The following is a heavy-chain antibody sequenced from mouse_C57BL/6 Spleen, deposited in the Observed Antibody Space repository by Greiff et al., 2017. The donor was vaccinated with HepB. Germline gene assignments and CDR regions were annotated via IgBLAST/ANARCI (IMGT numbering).Heavy chain of an antibody. Sequence: EVQLQQSGPVLVKPGASVKMSCKASGYTFTDYYMNWVKQSHGKSLEWIGVINPYNGGTSYNQKFKGKATLTVDKSSSTAYMELNSLTSEASAVYYCANSFKVCYFDVWGTGTTVTVSS. CDR2: INPYNGGT. CDR1: GYTFTDYY. V-gene: IGHV1-19*01. CDR3: ANSFKVCYFDV. J-gene: IGHJ1*03.